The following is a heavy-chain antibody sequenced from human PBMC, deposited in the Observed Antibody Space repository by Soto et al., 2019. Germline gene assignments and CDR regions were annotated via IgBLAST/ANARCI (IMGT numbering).Heavy chain of an antibody. V-gene: IGHV1-18*01. Sequence: QVQLVQSGAEVKTPGASVKVSCKASGYTFTSYGVSWVRQAPGQGLEWMGWISAYNGDTNYAQKVQGRVTMTTDTSATTTYRGLRSLRPDDTAVYYCARDQGAGQYGMDVWGQGTTVTVSS. CDR1: GYTFTSYG. CDR3: ARDQGAGQYGMDV. J-gene: IGHJ6*02. D-gene: IGHD3-16*01. CDR2: ISAYNGDT.